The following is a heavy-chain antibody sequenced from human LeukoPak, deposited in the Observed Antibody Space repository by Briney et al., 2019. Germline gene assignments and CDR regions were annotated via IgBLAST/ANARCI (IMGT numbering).Heavy chain of an antibody. Sequence: PGGSLRLSCAASGFTFSSYSMNWVRQAPGKGLEWVSSISSSSSYIYYADSVKGRFTISRDNAKNSLYLQMNSLRAEDTAVYYCARDPLWAYDVAYSETYYYYYYMDVWGKGTTVTVSS. J-gene: IGHJ6*03. CDR3: ARDPLWAYDVAYSETYYYYYYMDV. CDR2: ISSSSSYI. V-gene: IGHV3-21*01. D-gene: IGHD5-12*01. CDR1: GFTFSSYS.